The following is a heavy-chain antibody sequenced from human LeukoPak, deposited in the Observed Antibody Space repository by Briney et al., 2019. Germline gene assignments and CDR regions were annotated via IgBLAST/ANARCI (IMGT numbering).Heavy chain of an antibody. J-gene: IGHJ4*02. D-gene: IGHD3-10*01. Sequence: VASVKVSCKTFGYTFTACYVHCMRQAPGQGLEWMGWINPKSGDTEYAQNFNGRVTMTRDSSIATAYMSMNTLSPDDTAVYYCARDRGPSYDSGIYYQYYFQYWGQGTLVAVSS. CDR2: INPKSGDT. V-gene: IGHV1-2*02. CDR1: GYTFTACY. CDR3: ARDRGPSYDSGIYYQYYFQY.